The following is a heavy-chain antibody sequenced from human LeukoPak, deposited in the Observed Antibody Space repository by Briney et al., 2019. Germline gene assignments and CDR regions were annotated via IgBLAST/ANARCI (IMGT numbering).Heavy chain of an antibody. CDR2: IYYSGNT. V-gene: IGHV4-39*07. D-gene: IGHD5-18*01. Sequence: SETLSLTCTVSGGSFSSSDYYWCWIRQPPGKGLEWIGSIYYSGNTYYNPSLKSRLTISVDTSNNQFSLKLSSVTAADTAVYYCASSPGGYSYGIFDYWGQGTLVTVSS. J-gene: IGHJ4*02. CDR1: GGSFSSSDYY. CDR3: ASSPGGYSYGIFDY.